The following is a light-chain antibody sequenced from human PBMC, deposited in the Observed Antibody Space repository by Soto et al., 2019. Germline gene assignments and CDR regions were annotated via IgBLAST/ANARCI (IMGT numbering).Light chain of an antibody. Sequence: DIQMTQSPSSVSASVGDRVTITCRSSEDISTLLAWYQQKPGKAPKVLIYESSLLQSGVPSRFSGSGSGTDFTLTISSLQPEDFATYYCQHFKSFPITFGQGTRLEIK. V-gene: IGKV1-12*01. CDR1: EDISTL. CDR3: QHFKSFPIT. J-gene: IGKJ5*01. CDR2: ESS.